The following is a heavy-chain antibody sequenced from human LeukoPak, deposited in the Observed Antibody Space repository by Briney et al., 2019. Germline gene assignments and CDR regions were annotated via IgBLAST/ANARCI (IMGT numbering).Heavy chain of an antibody. D-gene: IGHD5-18*01. CDR3: ARGTGEGYSYGRYYFDY. CDR2: INHSGST. Sequence: SETLSLTCAVYGGSFSGYYWSWIRQPPGKGLEWIGEINHSGSTNYNPSLKSRVTISVDTSKNQFSLKLSSVTAADTAVYYCARGTGEGYSYGRYYFDYWGQGTLVTVSS. J-gene: IGHJ4*02. V-gene: IGHV4-34*01. CDR1: GGSFSGYY.